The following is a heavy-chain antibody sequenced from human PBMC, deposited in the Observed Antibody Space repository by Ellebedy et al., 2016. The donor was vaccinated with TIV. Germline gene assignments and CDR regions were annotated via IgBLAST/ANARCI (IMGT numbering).Heavy chain of an antibody. J-gene: IGHJ4*02. Sequence: GGSLRLXCAASGFTFSNYGMYWVRQAPGKGLEWVAVIWHDGSNQYYVDSVKGRFTISRDNAKNSLYLQMNSLRAEDTAVYYCAKDSLRSFDYWGQGTLVTVSS. D-gene: IGHD4-17*01. V-gene: IGHV3-33*03. CDR2: IWHDGSNQ. CDR1: GFTFSNYG. CDR3: AKDSLRSFDY.